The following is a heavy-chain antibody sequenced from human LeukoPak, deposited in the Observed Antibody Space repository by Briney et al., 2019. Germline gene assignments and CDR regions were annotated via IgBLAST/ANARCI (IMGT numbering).Heavy chain of an antibody. J-gene: IGHJ4*02. CDR3: AREGRYFDV. D-gene: IGHD3-9*01. CDR2: IYYSGST. Sequence: PSETLSLTCTVSGGSISSYYWSWIRQPPGKGLEWIGYIYYSGSTNYNPSLKSRVTISVDTSKNQFSLKLSPVTAAGTAVYYCAREGRYFDVWGQGTLVTVSS. V-gene: IGHV4-59*01. CDR1: GGSISSYY.